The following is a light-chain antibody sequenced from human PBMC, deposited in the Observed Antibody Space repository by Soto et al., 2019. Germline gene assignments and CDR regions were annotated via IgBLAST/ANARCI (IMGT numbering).Light chain of an antibody. CDR3: TSYADGNNV. Sequence: QSVLTQPPSASGSPGQSVTISCTGTSSDVGGYNFVSWYQQYPGKVPKLMVYEVNKRPSGVPDRFSGSKSGNTASLTVSGLQAEDEADYYCTSYADGNNVFGTGTELTVL. J-gene: IGLJ1*01. V-gene: IGLV2-8*01. CDR2: EVN. CDR1: SSDVGGYNF.